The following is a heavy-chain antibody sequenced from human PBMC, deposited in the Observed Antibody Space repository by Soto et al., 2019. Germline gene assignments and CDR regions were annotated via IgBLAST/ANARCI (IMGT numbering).Heavy chain of an antibody. D-gene: IGHD3-22*01. CDR2: ISAYNGNT. CDR1: GYTFTSYG. Sequence: ASVKVSCKASGYTFTSYGISWVRQAPGQGLEWMGWISAYNGNTNYAQKLQGRVTMTTDTSTSTAYMELRSLRSDDTAVYYCAASLDYYDSSGYSDYWGQGTLVTVSS. V-gene: IGHV1-18*01. CDR3: AASLDYYDSSGYSDY. J-gene: IGHJ4*02.